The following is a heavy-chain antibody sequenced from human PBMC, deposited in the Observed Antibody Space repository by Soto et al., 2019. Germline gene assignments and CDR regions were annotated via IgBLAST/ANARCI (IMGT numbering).Heavy chain of an antibody. J-gene: IGHJ4*02. CDR2: IKSKTDGGTT. Sequence: PGGSLRLSCAASGFTFSNAWMNWVRQAPGKGLEWVGRIKSKTDGGTTDYAAPVKGRFTISRDDSKNTLYLQMNSLKTEDTAVYYCTTDRRFSKKQDPRPGITFDYWGQGTLVTVSS. D-gene: IGHD3-3*01. V-gene: IGHV3-15*07. CDR1: GFTFSNAW. CDR3: TTDRRFSKKQDPRPGITFDY.